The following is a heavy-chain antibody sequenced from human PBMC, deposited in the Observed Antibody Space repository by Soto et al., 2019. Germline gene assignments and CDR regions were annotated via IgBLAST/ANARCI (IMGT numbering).Heavy chain of an antibody. CDR1: GYSFTSYW. CDR2: IDPSDSYT. V-gene: IGHV5-10-1*01. CDR3: ASSPRGYCRITRCRELGNYHGMDV. D-gene: IGHD2-2*01. J-gene: IGHJ6*02. Sequence: GESLKISCKGSGYSFTSYWISWVRQMPGKGLEWMGRIDPSDSYTNYSPSFQGHVTISADKSISTAYLQWSSLKASDTAMYYCASSPRGYCRITRCRELGNYHGMDVWGQGTTVTVSS.